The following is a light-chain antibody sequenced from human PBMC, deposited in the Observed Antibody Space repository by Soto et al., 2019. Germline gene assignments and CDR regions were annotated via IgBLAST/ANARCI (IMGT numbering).Light chain of an antibody. CDR3: QQYNIWSLYT. J-gene: IGKJ2*01. V-gene: IGKV3-15*01. CDR1: QSIGSD. Sequence: EIVMTQSPATLSVPPGDRATLSCRASQSIGSDLAWYQLKPGQAPRLLIYGAATRATGIPAKFSGSGSRTEFSLTISSLQSEDSAVYYCQQYNIWSLYTFGQGTKLEIK. CDR2: GAA.